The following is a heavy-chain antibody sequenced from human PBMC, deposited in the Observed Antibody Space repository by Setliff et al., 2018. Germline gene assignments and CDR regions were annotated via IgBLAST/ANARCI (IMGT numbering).Heavy chain of an antibody. CDR3: ARMSGFLYMDV. CDR2: INYSGIT. D-gene: IGHD3-3*01. J-gene: IGHJ6*03. CDR1: GDSISSSSYY. V-gene: IGHV4-39*07. Sequence: SETLSLTCSVSGDSISSSSYYWGWIRQPPGKGLEWIGSINYSGITYYSPSLKSRVTISVDTSKNQFSLKLTSVTAADTAVYYCARMSGFLYMDVWGKGTTVTVSS.